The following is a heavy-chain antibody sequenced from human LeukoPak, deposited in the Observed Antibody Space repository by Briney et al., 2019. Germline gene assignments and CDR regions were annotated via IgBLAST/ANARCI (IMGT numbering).Heavy chain of an antibody. V-gene: IGHV4-59*01. CDR2: IYYSGST. CDR1: DDSISPYS. D-gene: IGHD3-9*01. J-gene: IGHJ3*02. Sequence: SETLSLTCTVSDDSISPYSWSWIRQPPGKGLEWIVFIYYSGSTAYNPSLKSRVTISVDTSRNQFSLKLNSVTAADTAVYFCARCSNDILTGFYRAFDIWGQGTMVIVSS. CDR3: ARCSNDILTGFYRAFDI.